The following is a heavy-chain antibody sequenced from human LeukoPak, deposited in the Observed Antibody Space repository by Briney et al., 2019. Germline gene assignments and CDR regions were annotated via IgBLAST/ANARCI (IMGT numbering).Heavy chain of an antibody. V-gene: IGHV4-4*07. D-gene: IGHD3-10*01. CDR1: GGSISSYY. CDR2: LSTSGTT. Sequence: SETLSLTCTVSGGSISSYYWSWIRQTAGKGLEWIGRLSTSGTTNYNTSLKSRVTMSVDTSKNQFSLNLTSVTAVDTAVYYCARARGQSGVDYWGQGTLVTVSS. J-gene: IGHJ4*02. CDR3: ARARGQSGVDY.